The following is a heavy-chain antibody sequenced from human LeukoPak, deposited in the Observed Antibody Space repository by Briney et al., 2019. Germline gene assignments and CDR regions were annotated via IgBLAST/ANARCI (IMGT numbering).Heavy chain of an antibody. CDR3: ARPREYSGYVLDY. CDR1: GFTFSSYT. V-gene: IGHV3-21*01. Sequence: GGSLRPSCAASGFTFSSYTMNWVRQAPGKGLEWVSSISSSSSYIYYADSVKGRLTISRDNAKSSLFLQMNSLRAEDTAVYYCARPREYSGYVLDYWGQGTLVTVSS. J-gene: IGHJ4*02. D-gene: IGHD5-12*01. CDR2: ISSSSSYI.